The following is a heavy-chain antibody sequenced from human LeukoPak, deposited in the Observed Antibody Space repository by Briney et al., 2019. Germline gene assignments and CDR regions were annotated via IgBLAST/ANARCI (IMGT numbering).Heavy chain of an antibody. CDR3: ARVGTTTTYYDFWSGYSNFDY. V-gene: IGHV4-38-2*02. D-gene: IGHD3-3*01. J-gene: IGHJ4*02. Sequence: PSETLSLTCTVSGYSISSGYYWGWIRQPPGKGLEWIGSIYHSGSTYYNPSLKSRVTISVDTSKNQFSPKLSSVTAADTAVYYCARVGTTTTYYDFWSGYSNFDYWGQGTLVTVSS. CDR1: GYSISSGYY. CDR2: IYHSGST.